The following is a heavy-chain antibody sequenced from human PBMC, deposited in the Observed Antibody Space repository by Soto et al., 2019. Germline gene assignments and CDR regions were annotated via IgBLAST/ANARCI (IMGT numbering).Heavy chain of an antibody. Sequence: SETLSLTCTVSGGSISSSSYYWGWIRQPPGKGLEWIGSIYYSGSTYYNPSLKSRVTISVDTSKNQFSLKLSSVTAADTAVYYCARRLRIGGGEITGSIGGIDYWGQGTLVTVSS. V-gene: IGHV4-39*01. J-gene: IGHJ4*02. CDR3: ARRLRIGGGEITGSIGGIDY. D-gene: IGHD1-20*01. CDR1: GGSISSSSYY. CDR2: IYYSGST.